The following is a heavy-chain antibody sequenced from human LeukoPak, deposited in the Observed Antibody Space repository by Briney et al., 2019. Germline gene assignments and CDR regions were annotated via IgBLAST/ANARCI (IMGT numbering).Heavy chain of an antibody. Sequence: SETLSLTCTVSGGSISSNYWSWIRQPPGKGLEWIGYIYDGGKTDYNPSLKSRVTISVDTSKNQFSLKLTSMTTADTAVYYCARDPYPRGLDFFDIWGQGTLVTV. CDR1: GGSISSNY. D-gene: IGHD2-21*01. J-gene: IGHJ3*02. V-gene: IGHV4-59*01. CDR3: ARDPYPRGLDFFDI. CDR2: IYDGGKT.